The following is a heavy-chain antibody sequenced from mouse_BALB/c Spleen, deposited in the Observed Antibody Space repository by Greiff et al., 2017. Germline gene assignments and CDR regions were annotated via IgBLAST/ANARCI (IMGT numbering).Heavy chain of an antibody. Sequence: VKLMESGAELAKPWASVKMSCKASGYTLTSYWMHWVKQRPGQGLEWIGYINPSTGYTEYNQKFKDKATLTADKSSSTAYMQLSSLTSEDSAVYDCAMIYDGYYVAWFAYWGQGTLVTVSA. CDR2: INPSTGYT. V-gene: IGHV1-7*01. J-gene: IGHJ3*01. D-gene: IGHD2-3*01. CDR3: AMIYDGYYVAWFAY. CDR1: GYTLTSYW.